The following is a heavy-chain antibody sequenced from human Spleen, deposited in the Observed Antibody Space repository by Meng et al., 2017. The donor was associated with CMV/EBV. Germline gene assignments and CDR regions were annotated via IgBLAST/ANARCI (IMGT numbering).Heavy chain of an antibody. CDR3: VRGYNSFDS. Sequence: LSLTCAASGFTFNDYHMHWVRQTPGKGLEWVGRSRNKANRYTTEYAASVKGRFTVSRDESKNSLYLQMNSLKTEDTAVYYCVRGYNSFDSWGQGTLVTVSS. V-gene: IGHV3-72*01. CDR2: SRNKANRYTT. J-gene: IGHJ4*02. CDR1: GFTFNDYH. D-gene: IGHD1-1*01.